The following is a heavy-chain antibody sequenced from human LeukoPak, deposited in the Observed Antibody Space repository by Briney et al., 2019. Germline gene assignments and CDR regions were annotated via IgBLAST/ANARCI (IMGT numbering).Heavy chain of an antibody. CDR1: GYTFTDYY. CDR2: IIPNSGDT. J-gene: IGHJ4*02. D-gene: IGHD6-19*01. Sequence: ASVKVSCKASGYTFTDYYLHWVRQAPGQGLEWMGWIIPNSGDTNYAQNFQGRVTMTRDTSISTAYMELSSLTSDDTAVYYCTRGGWLVKWGQGTLVTVS. CDR3: TRGGWLVK. V-gene: IGHV1-2*02.